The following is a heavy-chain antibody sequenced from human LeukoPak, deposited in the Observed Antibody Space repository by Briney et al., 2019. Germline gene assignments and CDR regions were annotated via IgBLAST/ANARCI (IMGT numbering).Heavy chain of an antibody. Sequence: GGSLRLSCAASGFTFSNFAMMWVRQAPGTGLQWVSTITGYGATFYADSVRGRFTIFRDTSMNTLFLQMNSLGAEDTAVYCAKGAAADKVDWFDPWGQGTLVTVSS. CDR2: ITGYGAT. V-gene: IGHV3-23*01. CDR1: GFTFSNFA. D-gene: IGHD6-13*01. CDR3: AKGAAADKVDWFDP. J-gene: IGHJ5*02.